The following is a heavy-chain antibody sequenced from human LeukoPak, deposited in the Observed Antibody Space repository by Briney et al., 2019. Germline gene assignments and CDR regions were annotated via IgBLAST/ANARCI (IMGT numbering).Heavy chain of an antibody. V-gene: IGHV6-1*01. Sequence: SQTLSLTCAISGDSVSSNSAAWNWIRQSPSRGLEWLGRTYYRSKWYNDYAVSVKSRITINPDTSKNQFSLQLNSVTAADTAVYYCARGYRYLRAYCSSTSCPGGWFDPWGQGTLVTVSS. D-gene: IGHD2-2*01. CDR2: TYYRSKWYN. CDR1: GDSVSSNSAA. J-gene: IGHJ5*02. CDR3: ARGYRYLRAYCSSTSCPGGWFDP.